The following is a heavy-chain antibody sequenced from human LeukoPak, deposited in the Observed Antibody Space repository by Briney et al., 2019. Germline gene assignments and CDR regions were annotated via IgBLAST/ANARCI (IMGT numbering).Heavy chain of an antibody. J-gene: IGHJ4*02. CDR2: ISDSGGST. CDR1: GFTFTSYA. CDR3: ARGEAYSSGWYPPSHFDY. Sequence: GGSLRLSCAASGFTFTSYAMSWVRQAPGKGLEWVSGISDSGGSTNYADSVKGRFTISRDKSNYTLYLQMNSLRVEDTAVYYCARGEAYSSGWYPPSHFDYWGQGTLVTVSS. D-gene: IGHD6-19*01. V-gene: IGHV3-23*01.